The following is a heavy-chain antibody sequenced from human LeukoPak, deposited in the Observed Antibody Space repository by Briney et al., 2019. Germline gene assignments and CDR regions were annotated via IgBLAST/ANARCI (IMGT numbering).Heavy chain of an antibody. J-gene: IGHJ6*02. CDR2: IYSGGST. Sequence: GGSLRLSCAASGFTVSSNYMSWVRQAPGKGLEWVSVIYSGGSTYYADSVKGRFTISRHSSKNTLYLQMNSLRAEDTAVYYCARVRCSSTSCYRGYYGMDVWGQGTTVTVSS. CDR1: GFTVSSNY. D-gene: IGHD2-2*01. CDR3: ARVRCSSTSCYRGYYGMDV. V-gene: IGHV3-53*04.